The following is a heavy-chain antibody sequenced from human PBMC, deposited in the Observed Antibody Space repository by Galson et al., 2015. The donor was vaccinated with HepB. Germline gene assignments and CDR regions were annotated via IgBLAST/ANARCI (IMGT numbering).Heavy chain of an antibody. V-gene: IGHV3-7*03. J-gene: IGHJ4*02. D-gene: IGHD3-10*01. Sequence: SLRLSCAASGFTFSSYWMSWVRQAPGKGPEWVANMNQDGSEKYYVESVKGRFTISRDNAKNSLYLQMNSLRVEDTAVYYCAREATGDYWGQGTLLTVSS. CDR2: MNQDGSEK. CDR3: AREATGDY. CDR1: GFTFSSYW.